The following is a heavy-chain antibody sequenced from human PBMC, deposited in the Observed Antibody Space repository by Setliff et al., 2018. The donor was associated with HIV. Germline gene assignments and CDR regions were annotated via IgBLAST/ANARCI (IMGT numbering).Heavy chain of an antibody. CDR2: IYTDGST. D-gene: IGHD5-18*01. Sequence: SETLSLTCTVSGGSITSGNYFWTWIRQPAGKGLEWIGHIYTDGSTNYNPSFRSRVTTSVDTSKNQFSLKLTSVTAADTAVYYCAIDHVTNIAESGYGYTRIDPWGPGISVTVSS. J-gene: IGHJ5*02. V-gene: IGHV4-61*09. CDR1: GGSITSGNYF. CDR3: AIDHVTNIAESGYGYTRIDP.